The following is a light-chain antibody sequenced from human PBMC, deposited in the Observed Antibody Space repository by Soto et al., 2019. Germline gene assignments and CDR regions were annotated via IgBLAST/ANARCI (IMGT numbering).Light chain of an antibody. CDR1: QGISSY. CDR3: QQYYSYPT. V-gene: IGKV1-8*01. Sequence: AMRMTQSPSSFSASTGDRVTITCRASQGISSYLAWYQQKPGKAPKLLIYAASTLQSGVPSRFSGSGSGTDFTLTISCLQSEDFATYYCQQYYSYPTFGQGTKVDIK. J-gene: IGKJ1*01. CDR2: AAS.